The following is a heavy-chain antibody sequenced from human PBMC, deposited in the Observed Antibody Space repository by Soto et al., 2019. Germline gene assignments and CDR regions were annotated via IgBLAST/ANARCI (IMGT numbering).Heavy chain of an antibody. Sequence: SETLSLTCTVSGGSISSYYWSWIRQPPGKGLEWIGYIYYSGSTNYNPSLKSRVTISVDTSKNQFSLKLSSVTAADTAVYYCARGDDYGDSGFYYYMDVWGKGTTVTVSS. CDR1: GGSISSYY. CDR3: ARGDDYGDSGFYYYMDV. D-gene: IGHD4-17*01. CDR2: IYYSGST. J-gene: IGHJ6*03. V-gene: IGHV4-59*01.